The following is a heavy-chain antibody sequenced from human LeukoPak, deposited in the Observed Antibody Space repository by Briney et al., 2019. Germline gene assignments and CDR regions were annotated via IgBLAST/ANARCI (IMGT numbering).Heavy chain of an antibody. D-gene: IGHD2-15*01. CDR3: ARGGLLPLDY. Sequence: GASVKVSCKASGYTFTSYDINWGRQATGQGVERMGWMNTKSGNTGYAQKFQGRGTITGNTAISTAYMELSSLRSEDTAVYYCARGGLLPLDYWGQGTLVTVSS. CDR2: MNTKSGNT. CDR1: GYTFTSYD. V-gene: IGHV1-8*03. J-gene: IGHJ4*02.